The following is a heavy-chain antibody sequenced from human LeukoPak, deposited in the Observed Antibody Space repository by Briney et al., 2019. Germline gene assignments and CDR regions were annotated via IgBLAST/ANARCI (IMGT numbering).Heavy chain of an antibody. CDR3: AAALLAYCGGDCYSNWFDP. D-gene: IGHD2-21*02. V-gene: IGHV1-58*01. Sequence: SVKVSCKASGFTSTSSAVQWVRQARGQRLEWIGWIVVGSGNTNYAQKFQERVTITRDMSTSTAYMELSSLRSEDTAVYYCAAALLAYCGGDCYSNWFDPWGQGTLVTVSS. CDR2: IVVGSGNT. J-gene: IGHJ5*02. CDR1: GFTSTSSA.